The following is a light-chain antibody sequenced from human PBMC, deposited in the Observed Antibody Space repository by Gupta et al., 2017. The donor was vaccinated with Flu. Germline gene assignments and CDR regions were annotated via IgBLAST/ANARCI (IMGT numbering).Light chain of an antibody. J-gene: IGKJ2*01. CDR2: HVS. Sequence: VLTQSPLSLPVTLGQPASISCRSSQSLVSRVGVTDSDWFQQRTGQSPRRRIYHVSNRDSGVPDTFSGSGSASDFTLRISRVEGEDVGFYYCMDHTDWPPYTFGQGTKLEIK. CDR1: QSLVSRVGVTD. CDR3: MDHTDWPPYT. V-gene: IGKV2-30*01.